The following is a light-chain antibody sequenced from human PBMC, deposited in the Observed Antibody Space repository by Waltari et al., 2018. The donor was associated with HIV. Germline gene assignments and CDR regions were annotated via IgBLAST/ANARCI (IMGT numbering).Light chain of an antibody. J-gene: IGLJ2*01. CDR3: SSYTSSSTLI. V-gene: IGLV2-14*01. CDR1: SSDVGGYNY. CDR2: EVS. Sequence: QSALTQPASVSGSPGQSITISCTGTSSDVGGYNYVSWYQHHPGKAPKLMIYEVSNRPSGVSSRFSGSKSGNTASLTISGLQAGDEADYYCSSYTSSSTLIFGGGTILTVL.